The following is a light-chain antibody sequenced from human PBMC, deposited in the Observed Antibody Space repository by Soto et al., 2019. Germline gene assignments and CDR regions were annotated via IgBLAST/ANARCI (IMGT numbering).Light chain of an antibody. J-gene: IGKJ4*01. CDR2: DAS. CDR3: QQYGSSPS. Sequence: EIVVTQSPATLSGSPGERVTLSCRASQFVSSRLAWYQQRPGQVPRLLIYDASRRATGIADRFSGSGSGTDFTLTISRLEPEDFAVYYCQQYGSSPSFGGGTKVEIK. CDR1: QFVSSR. V-gene: IGKV3-20*01.